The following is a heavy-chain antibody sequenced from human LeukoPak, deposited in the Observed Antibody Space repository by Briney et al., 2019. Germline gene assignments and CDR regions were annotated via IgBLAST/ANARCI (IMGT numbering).Heavy chain of an antibody. CDR2: LWYDGTNK. J-gene: IGHJ4*02. CDR3: ARARNNSDSSGYSALDY. D-gene: IGHD3-22*01. Sequence: GRSLRLSCAASEFIFSSYGMHWVRQAPGKGLEWVASLWYDGTNKYHADSVKGRFTISRDNSQSTLYLQMNSLRAEDTAVYYCARARNNSDSSGYSALDYWGQGTLVTVSS. CDR1: EFIFSSYG. V-gene: IGHV3-33*01.